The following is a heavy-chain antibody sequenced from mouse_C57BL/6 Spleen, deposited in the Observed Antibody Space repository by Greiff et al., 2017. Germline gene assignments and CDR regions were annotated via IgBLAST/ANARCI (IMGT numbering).Heavy chain of an antibody. D-gene: IGHD1-1*01. CDR3: ARRVITTVVGDYAYAIDY. V-gene: IGHV5-17*01. J-gene: IGHJ4*01. Sequence: EVQRVESGGGLVKPGGSLKLSCAASGFTFSDYGMHWVRQAPEKGLEWVAYISSGSSTIYYADTVKGRFTISRDNAKNTLFLQMTSLRSEDTAMYYCARRVITTVVGDYAYAIDYWGQGTSVTVSS. CDR2: ISSGSSTI. CDR1: GFTFSDYG.